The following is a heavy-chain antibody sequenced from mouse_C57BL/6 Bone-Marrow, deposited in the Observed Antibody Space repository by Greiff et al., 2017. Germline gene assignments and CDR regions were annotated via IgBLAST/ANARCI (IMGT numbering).Heavy chain of an antibody. CDR2: IYPRDGST. Sequence: VKLVESDAELVKPGASVKISCKVSGYTFTDHTIHWMKQRPEQGLEWIGYIYPRDGSTKYNEKFKGKATLTADKSSSTAYMQLNSLTSEDSAVYFCARGGIIYSWFAYWGQGTLVTVSA. CDR3: ARGGIIYSWFAY. J-gene: IGHJ3*01. CDR1: GYTFTDHT. D-gene: IGHD1-1*01. V-gene: IGHV1-78*01.